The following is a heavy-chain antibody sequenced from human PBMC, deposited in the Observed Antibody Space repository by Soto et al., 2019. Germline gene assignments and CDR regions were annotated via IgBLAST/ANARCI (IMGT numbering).Heavy chain of an antibody. J-gene: IGHJ4*02. CDR2: ITYDGSST. D-gene: IGHD3-10*01. CDR1: GLTFSGYG. V-gene: IGHV3-30*18. CDR3: AKDQMGRGWRTLHS. Sequence: QVQMVESGGGVVQPGTSLRLSCVVTGLTFSGYGMHWVRQAPGKGLEWVADITYDGSSTYYADAVKGRFTVSRDNSKNILYLQMTSLRGDDTAMYYCAKDQMGRGWRTLHSWGQGTLVIASS.